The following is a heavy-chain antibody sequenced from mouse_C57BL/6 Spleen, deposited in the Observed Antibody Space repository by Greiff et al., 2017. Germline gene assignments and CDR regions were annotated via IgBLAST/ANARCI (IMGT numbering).Heavy chain of an antibody. V-gene: IGHV7-3*01. CDR2: IRNKANGYTT. D-gene: IGHD1-1*01. CDR3: ARYIYYGSSHYFDY. Sequence: EVQVVESGGGLVQPGGSLSLSCAASGFTFTDYYMSWVRQPPGKALEWLGFIRNKANGYTTEYSASVKGRFTISRDNSQSILYLQMNALRAEDSATYYCARYIYYGSSHYFDYWGQGTTLTVSS. J-gene: IGHJ2*01. CDR1: GFTFTDYY.